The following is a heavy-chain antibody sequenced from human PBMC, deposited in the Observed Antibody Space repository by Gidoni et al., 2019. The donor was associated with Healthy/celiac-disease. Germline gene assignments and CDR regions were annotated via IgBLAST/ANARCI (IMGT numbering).Heavy chain of an antibody. D-gene: IGHD3-22*01. J-gene: IGHJ2*01. Sequence: EVQLVESGGGLVQPGGSLRLSCAAPGFTFSSYDMHWVRQATGKGLEWVSAIGTAGDTYYPGSVKGRFTISRENAKNSLYLQMNSLRAGDTAVYYCARAPGGYPWVRYFDLWGRGTLVTVSS. V-gene: IGHV3-13*01. CDR3: ARAPGGYPWVRYFDL. CDR1: GFTFSSYD. CDR2: IGTAGDT.